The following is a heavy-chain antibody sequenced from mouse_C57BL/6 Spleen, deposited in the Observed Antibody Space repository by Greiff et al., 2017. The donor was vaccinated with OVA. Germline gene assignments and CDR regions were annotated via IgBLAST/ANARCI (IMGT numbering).Heavy chain of an antibody. CDR2: IDPSDSYT. D-gene: IGHD1-1*01. J-gene: IGHJ2*01. V-gene: IGHV1-69*01. CDR3: AREGDYYYADY. CDR1: GYTFTSYW. Sequence: VQLQQSGAELVMPGASVKLSCKASGYTFTSYWMHWVKQRPGQGLEWIGEIDPSDSYTNYNQKFKGKSTLTVDKSSSTAYMQLSSLTSEDSAVYYCAREGDYYYADYWGQGTTLTVSS.